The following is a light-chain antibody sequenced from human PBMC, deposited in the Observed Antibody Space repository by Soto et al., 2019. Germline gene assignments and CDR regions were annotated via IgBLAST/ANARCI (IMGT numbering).Light chain of an antibody. CDR2: DVS. J-gene: IGLJ3*02. Sequence: QSALTQPASVSGSPGQSITISCTGTSNDVGDYNYVSWYQLHPGKAPKLMIYDVSSRPSGVSDRFSGSKFGNTASRTVSGLQAEDEADYYCSSYTSSNSVVFGGGTKLTVL. CDR3: SSYTSSNSVV. V-gene: IGLV2-14*01. CDR1: SNDVGDYNY.